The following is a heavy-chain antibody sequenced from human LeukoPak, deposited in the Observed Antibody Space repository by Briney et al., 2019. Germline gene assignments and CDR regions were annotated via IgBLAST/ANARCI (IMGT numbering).Heavy chain of an antibody. Sequence: PGGSLRLSCAASGFTFSSYSMNWVRQAPGKGLEWVSSISSSSSYIYYADSVKGRFTISRDNAKNSLYLQMNSLRAEDTAVYYCARVRLRKDIVATDYFDYWGQGTLVTASS. V-gene: IGHV3-21*01. J-gene: IGHJ4*02. CDR1: GFTFSSYS. D-gene: IGHD5-12*01. CDR2: ISSSSSYI. CDR3: ARVRLRKDIVATDYFDY.